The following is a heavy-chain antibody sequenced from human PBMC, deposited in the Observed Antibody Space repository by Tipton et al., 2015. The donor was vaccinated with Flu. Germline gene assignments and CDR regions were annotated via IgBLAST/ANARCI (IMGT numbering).Heavy chain of an antibody. CDR1: GFSVSGQY. V-gene: IGHV3-66*02. Sequence: SLRLSCAASGFSVSGQYMSWVRQAPGKGRRWISVIYSTTYIYYTDFVKGRFTISRDISRNRVYLQMNNLRPDDTGLYYCARGVAGGFDVWGQGTMVTVSS. D-gene: IGHD6-19*01. CDR3: ARGVAGGFDV. CDR2: IYSTTYI. J-gene: IGHJ3*01.